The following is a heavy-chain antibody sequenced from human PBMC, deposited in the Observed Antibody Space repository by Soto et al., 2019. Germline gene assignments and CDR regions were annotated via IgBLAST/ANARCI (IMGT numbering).Heavy chain of an antibody. CDR1: GFTFSSYG. CDR3: AKDYCSSTSCPNHYYYYYGMDV. CDR2: ISYDGSNK. J-gene: IGHJ6*02. Sequence: LRLSCAASGFTFSSYGMHWVRQAPGKGLEWVAVISYDGSNKYYVDSVKGRFTISRDNSKNTLYLQMNSLRAEDTAVYYCAKDYCSSTSCPNHYYYYYGMDVWGQGTTVTVSS. V-gene: IGHV3-30*18. D-gene: IGHD2-2*01.